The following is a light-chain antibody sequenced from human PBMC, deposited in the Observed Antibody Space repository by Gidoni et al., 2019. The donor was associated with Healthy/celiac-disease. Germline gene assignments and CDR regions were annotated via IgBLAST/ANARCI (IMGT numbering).Light chain of an antibody. CDR2: DAS. J-gene: IGKJ4*01. Sequence: EIVLTPSPSTLSLSPGERATLSCSASQSVSSYLAWYQQKPGQAPRLLIYDASNRATGIPARLSGSGSGTDFTLTISSLEPEDFAVYYCQQRSNWPPLTVGGGTKVEIK. CDR3: QQRSNWPPLT. V-gene: IGKV3-11*01. CDR1: QSVSSY.